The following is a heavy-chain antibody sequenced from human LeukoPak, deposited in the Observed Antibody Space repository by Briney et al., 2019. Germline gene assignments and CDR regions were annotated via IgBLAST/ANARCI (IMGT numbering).Heavy chain of an antibody. CDR3: TKYGNSGWVIDN. CDR1: GGSIGSNY. J-gene: IGHJ4*02. D-gene: IGHD6-19*01. V-gene: IGHV4-59*08. Sequence: SETLSLTCTVSGGSIGSNYWTWIRQPPGKGLEYIGYIYYTGGTNYNPSLKSRVTISVDTSKNQFSLKLSSVTAADTAVYFCTKYGNSGWVIDNWGQGTLVTVSS. CDR2: IYYTGGT.